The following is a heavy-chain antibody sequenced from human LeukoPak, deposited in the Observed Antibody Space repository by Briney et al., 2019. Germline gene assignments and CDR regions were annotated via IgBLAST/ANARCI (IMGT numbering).Heavy chain of an antibody. Sequence: SETLSLTCTVSGGSISSSSYFWGWIRQPPGKGLEWIGSIYYSGSTYYNPSLKSRVTISVDTSKNQFSLKLSSVTAADTAVYYCARGHSGSGSPLGWFDPWGQGTLVTVSS. CDR1: GGSISSSSYF. J-gene: IGHJ5*02. CDR3: ARGHSGSGSPLGWFDP. V-gene: IGHV4-39*01. D-gene: IGHD3-10*01. CDR2: IYYSGST.